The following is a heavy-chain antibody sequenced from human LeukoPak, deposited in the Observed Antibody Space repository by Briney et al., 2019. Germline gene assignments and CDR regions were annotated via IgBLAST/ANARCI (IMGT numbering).Heavy chain of an antibody. V-gene: IGHV3-48*04. D-gene: IGHD1-1*01. CDR2: ISSGGQTV. J-gene: IGHJ3*02. Sequence: GGSLRFSCEGSGFIFSSYSMNWVRQAPGKGLEWLSYISSGGQTVYYADSVKGRFTISRDNAKNSLFLQLNSLRAGDTAVYYCVRQRRAWTVHDAFAMWGQGTMVTVAS. CDR3: VRQRRAWTVHDAFAM. CDR1: GFIFSSYS.